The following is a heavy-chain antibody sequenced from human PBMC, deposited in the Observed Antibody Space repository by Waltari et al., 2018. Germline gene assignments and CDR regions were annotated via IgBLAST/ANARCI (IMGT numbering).Heavy chain of an antibody. Sequence: EVQLLESGGGLVQPGGYLRLSSAASGVTFSRYAMSLLRQAPGKGLEWVSVIYSGGSTYYADSVKGRFTISRDNSKNTLYLQMNSLRAEDTAVYYCAKDQGSSWTNDAFDIWGQGTMVTVSS. J-gene: IGHJ3*02. CDR2: IYSGGST. CDR1: GVTFSRYA. V-gene: IGHV3-23*03. D-gene: IGHD6-13*01. CDR3: AKDQGSSWTNDAFDI.